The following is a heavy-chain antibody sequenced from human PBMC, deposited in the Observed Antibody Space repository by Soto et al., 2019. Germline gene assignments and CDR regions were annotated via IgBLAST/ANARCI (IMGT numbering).Heavy chain of an antibody. J-gene: IGHJ6*02. D-gene: IGHD3-3*01. CDR1: GFTFSSYD. CDR2: IGTAGDT. Sequence: HPGGSLRLSCAASGFTFSSYDMHWVRQATGKGLEWVSAIGTAGDTYYPGSVKGRFTISRENAKNSLYLQMNSLRAGDTAVYYCARGPPYYDFWSGSLMDVWGQGTTVTVSS. CDR3: ARGPPYYDFWSGSLMDV. V-gene: IGHV3-13*01.